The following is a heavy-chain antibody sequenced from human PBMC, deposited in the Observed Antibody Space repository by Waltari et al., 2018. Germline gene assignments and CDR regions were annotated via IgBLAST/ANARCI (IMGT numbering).Heavy chain of an antibody. J-gene: IGHJ4*02. CDR1: GGTFISYA. Sequence: QVQLVQSGAAVTKPGSSVKVSCKASGGTFISYAISWVRQAPGQGLEWMGGIIPIFGTANYAQKFQGRVTITTDESTSTAYMELSSLRSEDTAVYYCARTRSGSYLDYWGQGTLVTVSS. CDR2: IIPIFGTA. CDR3: ARTRSGSYLDY. D-gene: IGHD1-26*01. V-gene: IGHV1-69*05.